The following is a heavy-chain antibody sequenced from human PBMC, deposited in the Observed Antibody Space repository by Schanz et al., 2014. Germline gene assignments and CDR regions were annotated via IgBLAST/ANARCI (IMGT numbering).Heavy chain of an antibody. Sequence: AQLMESGGGVVQPGRSLRLSCAASGFTFSDYYMSWIRQAPGKGLEWVSGISGSGGSTYYADSVKGRFTISRDNSKNTLYLQMNSLRAEDTAVYYCAKDLLYGAPMPLNHLDYWGQGTLVTVSS. J-gene: IGHJ4*02. CDR1: GFTFSDYY. V-gene: IGHV3-23*01. CDR3: AKDLLYGAPMPLNHLDY. D-gene: IGHD2-2*01. CDR2: ISGSGGST.